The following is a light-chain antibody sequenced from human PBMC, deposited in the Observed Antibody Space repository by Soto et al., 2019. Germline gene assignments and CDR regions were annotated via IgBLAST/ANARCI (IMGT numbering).Light chain of an antibody. CDR2: GAS. Sequence: EIVMTQSPATLTVSPGERATLSCRASQRVASNLAWYQQKPGQAPRLLIYGASSRATGIPDRFSGSGSGTDFTLTISRLESEDFAVYYCQQYGSSATFGQGTKVDIK. J-gene: IGKJ1*01. V-gene: IGKV3-20*01. CDR3: QQYGSSAT. CDR1: QRVASN.